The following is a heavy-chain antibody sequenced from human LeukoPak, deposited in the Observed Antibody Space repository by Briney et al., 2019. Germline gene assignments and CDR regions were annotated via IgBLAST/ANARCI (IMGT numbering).Heavy chain of an antibody. Sequence: SETLSLTCAVYGGSFSGYYWSWIRQPPGKGLEWIGEINHSGSTNYNPSLKSRVTISVDTSKNQFSLKLSSVTAADTALYYCARQGIAAASLGYFDLWGRGTLVTVSS. D-gene: IGHD6-13*01. V-gene: IGHV4-34*01. CDR3: ARQGIAAASLGYFDL. J-gene: IGHJ2*01. CDR1: GGSFSGYY. CDR2: INHSGST.